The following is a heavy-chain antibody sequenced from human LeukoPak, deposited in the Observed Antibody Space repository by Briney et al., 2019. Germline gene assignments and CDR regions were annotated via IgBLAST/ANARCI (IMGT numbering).Heavy chain of an antibody. J-gene: IGHJ4*02. CDR2: ISYDGSDK. CDR3: AKGSDRGVATIDY. V-gene: IGHV3-30*18. Sequence: GGSLRLSCAASGFTFSAYGMHWVRQAPGKGLDWVAVISYDGSDKYYAASVKGRFTISRDNSKNTLFLQMNSLRAEDTAVYYCAKGSDRGVATIDYWGQGTLVTVSS. CDR1: GFTFSAYG. D-gene: IGHD5-12*01.